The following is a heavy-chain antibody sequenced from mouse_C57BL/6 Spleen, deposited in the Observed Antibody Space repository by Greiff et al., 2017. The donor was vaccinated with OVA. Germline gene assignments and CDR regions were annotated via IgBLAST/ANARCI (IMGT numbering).Heavy chain of an antibody. CDR3: TRRDYDYSWFAY. CDR1: GYTFTDYE. Sequence: LQESGAELVRPGASVTLSCKASGYTFTDYEMHWVKQTPVHGLEWIGAIDPETGGTAYNQKFKGKAILTADKSSSTAYMELRSLTSEDSAVYYCTRRDYDYSWFAYWGQGTLVTVSA. V-gene: IGHV1-15*01. J-gene: IGHJ3*01. D-gene: IGHD2-4*01. CDR2: IDPETGGT.